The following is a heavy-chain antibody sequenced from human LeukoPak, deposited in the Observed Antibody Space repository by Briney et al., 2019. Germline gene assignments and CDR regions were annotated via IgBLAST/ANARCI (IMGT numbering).Heavy chain of an antibody. CDR3: ARQEPYDFWSGYYYYYGMDV. CDR2: IYYSGST. V-gene: IGHV4-39*01. J-gene: IGHJ6*02. Sequence: SETLSLTCTVSGGSISSSSYYWGWIRQPPGKGLEWIGSIYYSGSTYYNPSLKSRVTISVDTSKNQFSLKLSSVTAAGTAVYYCARQEPYDFWSGYYYYYGMDVWGQGTTVTVSS. D-gene: IGHD3-3*01. CDR1: GGSISSSSYY.